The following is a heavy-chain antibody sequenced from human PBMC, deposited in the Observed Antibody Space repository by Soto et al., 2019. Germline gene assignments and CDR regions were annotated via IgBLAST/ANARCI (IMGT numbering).Heavy chain of an antibody. Sequence: QMQLVQYGAEVKKPGASVKVSCKASGYTFNTYNMYWVRQAPGQGLEWMGVINPSIGSTNYAQKFQGRVIMTRDTSTSTVYMELSTLRSDDTAVYYWARLYSGSRLDYWGQGTLVTVSS. CDR1: GYTFNTYN. CDR3: ARLYSGSRLDY. J-gene: IGHJ4*02. V-gene: IGHV1-46*02. D-gene: IGHD1-26*01. CDR2: INPSIGST.